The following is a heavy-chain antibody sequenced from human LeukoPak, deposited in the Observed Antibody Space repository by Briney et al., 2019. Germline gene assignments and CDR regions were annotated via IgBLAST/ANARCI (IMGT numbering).Heavy chain of an antibody. V-gene: IGHV1-69*05. Sequence: SVKVSCKASGGTFSSYAISWVRQAPGQGLEWMGGIIPIFGTANYAQKFQGRVTMTRNTSISTAYMELSSLRSEDTAVYYCARAPAAMSDWFDPWGQGTLVTVSS. CDR1: GGTFSSYA. D-gene: IGHD2-2*01. CDR2: IIPIFGTA. J-gene: IGHJ5*02. CDR3: ARAPAAMSDWFDP.